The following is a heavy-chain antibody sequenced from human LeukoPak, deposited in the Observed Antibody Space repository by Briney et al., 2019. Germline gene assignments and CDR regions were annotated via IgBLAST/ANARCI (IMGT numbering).Heavy chain of an antibody. V-gene: IGHV3-9*01. D-gene: IGHD1-26*01. CDR3: AKDIVSGELLIGAFDI. CDR2: ISWNSGGI. J-gene: IGHJ3*02. CDR1: GFTFDDYA. Sequence: SGRSLRLSCAASGFTFDDYAMHWVRQAPGKGLEWVSGISWNSGGIGYADSVKGRFTISRDNAKNSLYLQMNSLRAEDTALYYCAKDIVSGELLIGAFDIWGQGTMVTVSS.